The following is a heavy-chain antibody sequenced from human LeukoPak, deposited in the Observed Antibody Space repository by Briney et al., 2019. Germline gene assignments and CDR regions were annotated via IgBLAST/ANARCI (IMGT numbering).Heavy chain of an antibody. CDR1: DGSITSSIYY. CDR2: ISYSGGT. CDR3: ARHGSNYHSGTYYTFDP. V-gene: IGHV4-39*01. D-gene: IGHD3-10*01. J-gene: IGHJ5*02. Sequence: SETLSLTCTVSDGSITSSIYYWGWIRQPPGKGLQWIASISYSGGTYYNPSLKSRVTIPVDTSKNQFSLKLSSVTAADTAVYYCARHGSNYHSGTYYTFDPWGQGALVTVSS.